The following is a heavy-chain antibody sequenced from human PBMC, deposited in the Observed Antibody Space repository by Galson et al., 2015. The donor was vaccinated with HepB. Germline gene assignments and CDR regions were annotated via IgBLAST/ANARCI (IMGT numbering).Heavy chain of an antibody. D-gene: IGHD3-10*01. CDR3: ARSLNYYGSGRVWFDP. Sequence: SLRLSCAASGFTVSSNYMSWVRQAPGKGLEWVSVIYSGGSTYYADSVKGRFTISRDNSKNTLYLQMNSLRAEDTAVYYCARSLNYYGSGRVWFDPWGQGTLVTVSS. V-gene: IGHV3-66*02. CDR1: GFTVSSNY. CDR2: IYSGGST. J-gene: IGHJ5*02.